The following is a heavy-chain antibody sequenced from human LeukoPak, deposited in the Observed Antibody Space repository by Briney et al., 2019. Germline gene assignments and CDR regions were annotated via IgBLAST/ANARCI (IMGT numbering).Heavy chain of an antibody. V-gene: IGHV3-30*03. CDR2: ISYDGSNK. CDR3: ASGIVPAAIDVH. CDR1: GFTFSSYS. Sequence: GGSLRLSCAASGFTFSSYSMNWVRQAPGKGLEWVAVISYDGSNKYYADSVKGRFTISRDNSKNSLYLQMNSLRAEDTAVYYCASGIVPAAIDVHWGQGTLVTVSS. D-gene: IGHD2-2*02. J-gene: IGHJ4*02.